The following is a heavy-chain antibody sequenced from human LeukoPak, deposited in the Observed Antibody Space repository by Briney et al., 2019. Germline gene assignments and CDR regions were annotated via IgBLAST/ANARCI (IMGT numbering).Heavy chain of an antibody. Sequence: SETLSLTCTVSGGSISSSSHYWSWIRQPAGKGLEWIGRIYPSGTTHYNPSLKSRVTMSVDTSKNQFSLKLISVTAADTAVYYCADGYGDWGQGTLVTVSS. V-gene: IGHV4-61*02. CDR3: ADGYGD. CDR1: GGSISSSSHY. D-gene: IGHD5-24*01. J-gene: IGHJ4*02. CDR2: IYPSGTT.